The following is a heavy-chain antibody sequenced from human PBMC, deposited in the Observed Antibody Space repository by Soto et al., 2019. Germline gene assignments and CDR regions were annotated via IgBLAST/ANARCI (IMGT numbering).Heavy chain of an antibody. V-gene: IGHV4-30-2*01. D-gene: IGHD6-25*01. CDR1: GGSISSGGYS. J-gene: IGHJ6*02. CDR2: IYHSGST. CDR3: ARLNLADYYYGMDV. Sequence: QLQLQESGSGLVKPSQTLSLTCAVSGGSISSGGYSWSWIRQPPGKGLEWIGYIYHSGSTYYNPSLKSRVTISVDRSKNQFSLKLSSVTAADTAVYYCARLNLADYYYGMDVWGQGTTVTVSS.